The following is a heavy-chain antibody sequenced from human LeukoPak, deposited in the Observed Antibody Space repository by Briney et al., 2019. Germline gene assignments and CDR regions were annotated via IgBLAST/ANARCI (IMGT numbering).Heavy chain of an antibody. CDR1: GGSISSYY. CDR3: ARGGEQRSARNDAFDI. Sequence: SETLSLTCTVSGGSISSYYWSWIRQPAGKGLEWIGRIYTSGSTNYNPSLKSRVTISVDRSKNQFSLKLSSVTAADTAVYYCARGGEQRSARNDAFDIWGQGTMVTVSS. D-gene: IGHD3-16*01. V-gene: IGHV4-4*07. CDR2: IYTSGST. J-gene: IGHJ3*02.